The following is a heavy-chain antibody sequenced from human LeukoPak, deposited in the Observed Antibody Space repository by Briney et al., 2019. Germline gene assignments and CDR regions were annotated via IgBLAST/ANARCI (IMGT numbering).Heavy chain of an antibody. D-gene: IGHD6-19*01. V-gene: IGHV3-49*03. CDR3: ARVLYSSGWYGDHY. J-gene: IGHJ4*02. CDR2: IRSKAYGGTT. Sequence: GGSLRLSCTASGFTFGDYAMSWFRQAPGKGLEWVGFIRSKAYGGTTEYAASVKGRFTISRDDSKSIAYLQMNSLRAEDTAVYYCARVLYSSGWYGDHYWGQGTLVTVSS. CDR1: GFTFGDYA.